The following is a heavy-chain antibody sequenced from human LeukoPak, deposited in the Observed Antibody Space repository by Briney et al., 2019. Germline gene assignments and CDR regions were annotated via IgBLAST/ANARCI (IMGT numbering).Heavy chain of an antibody. D-gene: IGHD2-2*01. CDR1: GFTFSDYY. CDR2: ISSSGSTI. CDR3: ARYPVSSGLLSGAFDI. J-gene: IGHJ3*02. Sequence: GGSLRLSCAASGFTFSDYYMSWIRQAPGKGLEWVSYISSSGSTIYYADSVKGQFTISRDNAKNSLYLQMNSLRAEDTAVYYCARYPVSSGLLSGAFDIWGQGTMVTVSS. V-gene: IGHV3-11*04.